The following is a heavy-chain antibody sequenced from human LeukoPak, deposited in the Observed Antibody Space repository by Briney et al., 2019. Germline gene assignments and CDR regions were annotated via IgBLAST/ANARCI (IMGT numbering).Heavy chain of an antibody. D-gene: IGHD3-10*01. CDR1: GYSISSGYY. CDR3: ARNRTMVRGVIISGNFDY. V-gene: IGHV4-38-2*02. J-gene: IGHJ4*02. Sequence: SETLSLTCTVSGYSISSGYYWGWIRQPPGKGLEWIGSIYHSGSTYYNPSLKSRVTISVDTSKNQFSLKLSSVTAADTAVYYCARNRTMVRGVIISGNFDYWGQGTLVTVSS. CDR2: IYHSGST.